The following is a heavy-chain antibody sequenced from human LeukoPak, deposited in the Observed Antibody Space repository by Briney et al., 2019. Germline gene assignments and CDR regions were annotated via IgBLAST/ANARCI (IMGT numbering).Heavy chain of an antibody. CDR1: GLSFNKYD. V-gene: IGHV3-23*01. Sequence: GGSLRLSCAASGLSFNKYDMTWARQAPGKGLEWVSSIRGSGDSTYYADSVKGRFTISRGNSKNTLYLQMNSLRVEDTAVYYCAKEGMIMSRIDSWGQGTLVTVSS. J-gene: IGHJ4*02. D-gene: IGHD3-16*01. CDR2: IRGSGDST. CDR3: AKEGMIMSRIDS.